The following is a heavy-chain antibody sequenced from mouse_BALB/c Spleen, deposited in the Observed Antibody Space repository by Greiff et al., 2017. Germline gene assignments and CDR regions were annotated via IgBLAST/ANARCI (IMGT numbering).Heavy chain of an antibody. Sequence: VKLMESGPQLVRPGASVKISCKASGYSFTSYWMHWVKQRPGQGLEWIGMIDPSDSETRLNQKFKDKATLTVDKSSSTAYMQLSSPTSEDSAVYYCAIYYDYAWYFDVWGAGTTVTVSS. V-gene: IGHV1S126*01. CDR3: AIYYDYAWYFDV. D-gene: IGHD2-4*01. CDR2: IDPSDSET. J-gene: IGHJ1*01. CDR1: GYSFTSYW.